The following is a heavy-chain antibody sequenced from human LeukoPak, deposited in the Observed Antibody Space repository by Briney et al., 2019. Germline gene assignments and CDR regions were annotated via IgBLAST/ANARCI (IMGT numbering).Heavy chain of an antibody. V-gene: IGHV3-64*04. J-gene: IGHJ4*02. CDR1: GFTFSNYA. D-gene: IGHD6-19*01. CDR3: ARDQPKEYSSGWYSVFDY. CDR2: ISTNEDNT. Sequence: SGGSLRLSCSASGFTFSNYAIHWARQAPGKGLEYVSVISTNEDNTYYADSVKGRFTISRDNSKNTLYLQMNSLRAEDTAVYYCARDQPKEYSSGWYSVFDYWGQGTLVTVSS.